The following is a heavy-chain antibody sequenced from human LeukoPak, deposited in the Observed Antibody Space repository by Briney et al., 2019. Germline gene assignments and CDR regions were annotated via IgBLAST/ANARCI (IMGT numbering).Heavy chain of an antibody. V-gene: IGHV3-7*01. D-gene: IGHD3-10*01. CDR2: INQDGTEK. CDR1: GFTFTTYW. CDR3: VKVAKYYYGSETYYFFEH. J-gene: IGHJ6*04. Sequence: GESLRLSCAASGFTFTTYWMSWVRQLPGKGLEWVANINQDGTEKYYVDSVKGRFTISRDNAKNSLDLQMNSLRVEDTGIYYCVKVAKYYYGSETYYFFEHWGKGTPVTASP.